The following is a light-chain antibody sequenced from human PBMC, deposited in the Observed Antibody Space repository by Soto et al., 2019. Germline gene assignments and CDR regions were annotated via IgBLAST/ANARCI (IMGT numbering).Light chain of an antibody. J-gene: IGKJ1*01. Sequence: EIVFTQSPATLSLSPGERATLSCRASQSVSGCLAWYQQKPGKAPRLLIFDASNRATGIPARLSGSGSGTDFTLTISRLEPEDFAVYYCQQYGSSGTFGQGTKVDIK. V-gene: IGKV3-11*01. CDR3: QQYGSSGT. CDR1: QSVSGC. CDR2: DAS.